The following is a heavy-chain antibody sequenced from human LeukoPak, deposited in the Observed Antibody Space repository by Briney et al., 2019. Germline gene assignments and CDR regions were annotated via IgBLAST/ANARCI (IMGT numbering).Heavy chain of an antibody. J-gene: IGHJ4*02. CDR1: GYNFTGYY. V-gene: IGHV1-2*02. Sequence: ASVKVSCKAYGYNFTGYYLHWVRQGPGQGLEWMGGINPNTGGTNYAQKLQGRVTTTTDTSTSTAYMELRSLRSEDTAVYYCATEGKMVRGVYTDYWGQGTLVTVSS. CDR2: INPNTGGT. D-gene: IGHD3-10*01. CDR3: ATEGKMVRGVYTDY.